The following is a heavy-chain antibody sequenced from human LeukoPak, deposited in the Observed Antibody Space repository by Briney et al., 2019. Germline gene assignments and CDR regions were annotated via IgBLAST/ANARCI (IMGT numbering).Heavy chain of an antibody. CDR1: GGISTNHV. J-gene: IGHJ6*03. Sequence: SVKVSCKAFGGISTNHVFSWVRQAPGQGLEWMGGVIPFFGTANYAQKFQGRVSITTDKSTNTAYMELRRLRSEDTAVYYCGRGVITALGEYDYYYMDVWGKGTTATVSS. CDR2: VIPFFGTA. CDR3: GRGVITALGEYDYYYMDV. D-gene: IGHD4-17*01. V-gene: IGHV1-69*05.